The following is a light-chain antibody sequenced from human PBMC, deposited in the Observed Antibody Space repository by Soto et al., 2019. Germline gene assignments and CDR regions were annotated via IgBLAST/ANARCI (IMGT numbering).Light chain of an antibody. Sequence: EILLTQSPSTLSLSQLERSTLSFISSQSVSRYLAWYQQKPGQAPRLLIYDASNRATGIPARFSGSGSGTDFTLTISSLEPEDFAVYYCQQRSNWPPITFGQGTRLEIK. V-gene: IGKV3-11*01. CDR2: DAS. CDR3: QQRSNWPPIT. J-gene: IGKJ5*01. CDR1: QSVSRY.